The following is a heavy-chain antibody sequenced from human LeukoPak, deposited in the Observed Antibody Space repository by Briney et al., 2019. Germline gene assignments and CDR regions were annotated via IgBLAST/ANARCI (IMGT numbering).Heavy chain of an antibody. D-gene: IGHD3-3*01. CDR1: GFTFSSYG. Sequence: PGGSLRLSCAASGFTFSSYGMHWVRQAPGKGLEWVAVISYDGSNKYYADSVKGRFTISRDNSKNTLYLQMNSLRAEDTAVYYCAKAPGRSGYFPHYYYYMDVWGKGTTVTVSS. CDR3: AKAPGRSGYFPHYYYYMDV. J-gene: IGHJ6*03. V-gene: IGHV3-30*18. CDR2: ISYDGSNK.